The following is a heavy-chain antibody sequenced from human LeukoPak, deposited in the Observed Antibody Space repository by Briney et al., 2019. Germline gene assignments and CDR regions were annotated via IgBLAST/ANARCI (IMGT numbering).Heavy chain of an antibody. CDR1: GGTFSSYA. J-gene: IGHJ4*02. Sequence: WASVKVSCKASGGTFSSYAISWVRQAPGQGLEWMGGIIPIFGTANYAQKFQGRVTITADESTSTAYMELSSLRSEDTAVYYCARVEGNVVVFHWGQGTLVTVSS. V-gene: IGHV1-69*13. CDR3: ARVEGNVVVFH. CDR2: IIPIFGTA. D-gene: IGHD2-2*01.